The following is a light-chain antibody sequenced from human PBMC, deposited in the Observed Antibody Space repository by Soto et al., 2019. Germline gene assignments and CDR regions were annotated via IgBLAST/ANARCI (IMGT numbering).Light chain of an antibody. CDR2: EVS. CDR3: SSYTRSSTQV. CDR1: SSDVGGYNY. V-gene: IGLV2-14*01. Sequence: QSVLTQPASVSGSPGQSITISCTGTSSDVGGYNYVSWYQQHPGKAPKLMIYEVSNRPSGVSNRFSGSKSGNTASLTISGLQAEDEADYYCSSYTRSSTQVFGNGTKLTV. J-gene: IGLJ1*01.